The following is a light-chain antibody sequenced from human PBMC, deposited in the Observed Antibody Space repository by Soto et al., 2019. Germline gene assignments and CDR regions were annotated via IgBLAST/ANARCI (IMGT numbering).Light chain of an antibody. V-gene: IGKV3-15*01. J-gene: IGKJ2*01. CDR1: QSVSSN. Sequence: EIVMTQSPVTLSVSPGERATLSCRASQSVSSNFAWYQQKPGQAPRLLIYGASTRATGIPARLSGSGSGTEFTLTISSLQSEDFAVYYCQQHDKWPFTFGQGTKLDIK. CDR3: QQHDKWPFT. CDR2: GAS.